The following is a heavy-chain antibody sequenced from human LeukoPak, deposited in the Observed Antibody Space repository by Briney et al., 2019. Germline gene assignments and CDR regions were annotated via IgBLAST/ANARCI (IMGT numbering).Heavy chain of an antibody. CDR2: INPNSGGT. D-gene: IGHD1-26*01. V-gene: IGHV1-2*02. CDR1: GYTFTGYY. CDR3: ASGRWEPYDAFDI. Sequence: ASVKVSCKASGYTFTGYYMHWVRQAPGQGLEWTGWINPNSGGTNYAQKFQGRVTMTRDTSISTAYMELSRLRSDDTALYHCASGRWEPYDAFDIWGQGTMVTVSS. J-gene: IGHJ3*02.